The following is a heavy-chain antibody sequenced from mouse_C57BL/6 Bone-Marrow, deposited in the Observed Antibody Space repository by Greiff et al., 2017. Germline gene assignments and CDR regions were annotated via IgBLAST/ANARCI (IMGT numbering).Heavy chain of an antibody. Sequence: QVQLQQPGAELVKPGASVKLSCKASGYTFTSYWMHWVKQRPGQGLEWIGMIHPNSGSTNYNEKFKSKATLTVDKSSSKAYMQLGSLTSEDSAVYYCASAIITTVEGYWGQGTTLTVSS. J-gene: IGHJ2*01. D-gene: IGHD1-1*01. CDR2: IHPNSGST. CDR1: GYTFTSYW. CDR3: ASAIITTVEGY. V-gene: IGHV1-64*01.